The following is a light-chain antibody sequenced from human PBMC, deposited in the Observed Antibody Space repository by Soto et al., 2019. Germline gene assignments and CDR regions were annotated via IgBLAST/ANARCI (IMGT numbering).Light chain of an antibody. CDR3: SSYTTSNSLVV. J-gene: IGLJ2*01. Sequence: QSALTQPASVSGSPGQSITISCTGTSSDVGGHDYVSWYQEHPGKAPKLMIFEVSNRPSGVSNRFSGSKSGNTASLTISGLQAEDEADYYCSSYTTSNSLVVFGGGTQLTVL. CDR1: SSDVGGHDY. V-gene: IGLV2-14*01. CDR2: EVS.